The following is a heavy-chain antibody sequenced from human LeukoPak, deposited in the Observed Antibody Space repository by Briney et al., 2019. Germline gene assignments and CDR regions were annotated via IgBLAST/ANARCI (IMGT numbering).Heavy chain of an antibody. CDR1: GYSFIDYY. CDR3: ARDIGDYYGSGSYWLL. CDR2: VNPHSGGT. D-gene: IGHD3-10*01. V-gene: IGHV1-2*02. J-gene: IGHJ4*02. Sequence: ASVTVSCTASGYSFIDYYIHWVRQAPGQGLEWMGWVNPHSGGTKFAQKFQGRVTMTRDTSINTAYMEVSSLRSDDTAVYYCARDIGDYYGSGSYWLLWGQGTLVTVAS.